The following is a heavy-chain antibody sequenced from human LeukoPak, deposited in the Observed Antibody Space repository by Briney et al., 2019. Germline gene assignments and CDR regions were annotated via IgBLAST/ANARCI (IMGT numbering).Heavy chain of an antibody. D-gene: IGHD6-19*01. CDR2: IGGDGGST. Sequence: GGSLRLSCAASGFTFDDYATHWVRQAPGKGLEWVSLIGGDGGSTFYADSVKRRFTISRDNSKNSLYLQMDSLKTEDTALYFCVKGRQWLLGHWGQGTLVTVSP. J-gene: IGHJ4*02. V-gene: IGHV3-43*02. CDR1: GFTFDDYA. CDR3: VKGRQWLLGH.